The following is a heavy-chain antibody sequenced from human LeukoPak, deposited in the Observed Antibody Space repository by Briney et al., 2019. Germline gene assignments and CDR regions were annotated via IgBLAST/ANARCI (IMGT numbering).Heavy chain of an antibody. D-gene: IGHD2-2*01. CDR3: ARELAPMPSKSEYFQH. CDR1: GFTVSSNY. CDR2: IYSGGST. V-gene: IGHV3-66*01. Sequence: GGSLRLSCAASGFTVSSNYMSWVRQAPGKGLEWVSVIYSGGSTYYADSVKGRFTISRDNSKNTLYLQMNSLRPEDTAVYYCARELAPMPSKSEYFQHWGQGTLVTVSS. J-gene: IGHJ1*01.